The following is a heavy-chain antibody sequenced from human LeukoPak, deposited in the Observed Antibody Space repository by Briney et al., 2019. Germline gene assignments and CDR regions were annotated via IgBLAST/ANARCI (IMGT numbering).Heavy chain of an antibody. D-gene: IGHD1-26*01. CDR1: GGSISSSSYY. Sequence: SETLSLTCTVSGGSISSSSYYWGWIRQPPGKGLEWIGSIYYSGSTYYNPSLKSRVTISVDTSKNQFSLKLSSVTAADTAVYYRARTRGATFYFDYWGQGTLVTVSS. CDR2: IYYSGST. J-gene: IGHJ4*02. CDR3: ARTRGATFYFDY. V-gene: IGHV4-39*07.